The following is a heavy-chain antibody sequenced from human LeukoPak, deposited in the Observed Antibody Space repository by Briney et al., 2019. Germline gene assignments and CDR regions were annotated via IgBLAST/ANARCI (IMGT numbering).Heavy chain of an antibody. CDR2: ISASDGTT. J-gene: IGHJ4*02. CDR1: GYSFSIYG. CDR3: ARCGAAVTTHFSH. D-gene: IGHD4-17*01. V-gene: IGHV1-18*01. Sequence: ASVQVSCKASGYSFSIYGITGARQAPGQGLEYLGWISASDGTTNYAQKVQDRVTMTTDTSTSTAYLELRSLRSEDTAVYYCARCGAAVTTHFSHWGQGTLVTVSS.